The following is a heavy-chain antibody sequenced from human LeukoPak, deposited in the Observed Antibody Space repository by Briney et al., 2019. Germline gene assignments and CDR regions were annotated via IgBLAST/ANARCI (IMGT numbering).Heavy chain of an antibody. CDR2: INPSGGST. J-gene: IGHJ4*02. Sequence: ASVKVSCKASGYTFTSYYMHWVRQAPGQGLEWMGIINPSGGSTSYAQKFQGRVTMTRDTSTSTVYTELSSLRSEDTAVYYCARDLTLGGYFDYWGQGTLVTVSS. CDR3: ARDLTLGGYFDY. V-gene: IGHV1-46*01. D-gene: IGHD3-16*01. CDR1: GYTFTSYY.